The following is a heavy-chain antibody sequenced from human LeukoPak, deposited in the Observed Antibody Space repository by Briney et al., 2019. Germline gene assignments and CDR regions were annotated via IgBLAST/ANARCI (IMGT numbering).Heavy chain of an antibody. V-gene: IGHV1-2*06. CDR3: AREGHYYDFWSGYAETPNWFDP. CDR2: INPNSGGT. Sequence: ASVTVSCKASGYTFTGYYTHWVRQAPGQGLEWMGRINPNSGGTNYAQKFQGRVTMTRDTSISTAYMELSRLRSDDTAVYYCAREGHYYDFWSGYAETPNWFDPWGQGTLVTVSS. CDR1: GYTFTGYY. D-gene: IGHD3-3*01. J-gene: IGHJ5*02.